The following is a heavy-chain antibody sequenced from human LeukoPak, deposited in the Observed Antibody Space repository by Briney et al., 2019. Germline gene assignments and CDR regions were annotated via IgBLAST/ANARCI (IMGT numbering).Heavy chain of an antibody. Sequence: GGSLRLSCAASGFTFSSYGMHWVRQAPGKGLEWVAVISYDGSNKYYADSVKGRFTISRDNSKNTLYLQMNSLRAEDTAVYYCAKGAMVRGVINGRDPDYWGQGTLVTVSS. CDR3: AKGAMVRGVINGRDPDY. V-gene: IGHV3-30*18. CDR2: ISYDGSNK. D-gene: IGHD3-10*01. CDR1: GFTFSSYG. J-gene: IGHJ4*02.